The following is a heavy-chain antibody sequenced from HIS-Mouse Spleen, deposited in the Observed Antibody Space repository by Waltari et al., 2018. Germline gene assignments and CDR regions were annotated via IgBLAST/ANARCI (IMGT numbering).Heavy chain of an antibody. V-gene: IGHV4-31*03. CDR3: ARYIPLDNYYDSSRGFDY. D-gene: IGHD3-22*01. CDR2: IYYNGST. J-gene: IGHJ4*02. CDR1: GGSISSGGYY. Sequence: QVQLQESGPGLVKPSQTLSLTCTVSGGSISSGGYYWSWIRQHPGKGLEWIGYIYYNGSTYYNPSLKSRVTISVDTSKNQFSLKLSSVTAADTAVYYCARYIPLDNYYDSSRGFDYWGQGTLVTVSS.